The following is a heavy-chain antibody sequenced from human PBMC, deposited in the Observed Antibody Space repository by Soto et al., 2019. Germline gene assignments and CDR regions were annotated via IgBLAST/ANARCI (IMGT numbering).Heavy chain of an antibody. CDR1: RGSIRSGGYY. J-gene: IGHJ6*02. D-gene: IGHD3-9*01. CDR2: IYYSGST. Sequence: SETLSLTYTVSRGSIRSGGYYRSWIRKHPGQGLEWVVYIYYSGSTYYNPSLKSRVTISVDTSKNQFSLKLSSVTAADTAVYYCARGKLKRLYYDILTGYFSENYYGMDVWGQGTTVS. CDR3: ARGKLKRLYYDILTGYFSENYYGMDV. V-gene: IGHV4-31*03.